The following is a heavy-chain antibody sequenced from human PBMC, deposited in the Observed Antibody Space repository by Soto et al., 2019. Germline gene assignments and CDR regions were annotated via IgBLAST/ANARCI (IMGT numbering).Heavy chain of an antibody. CDR1: GFTFSSYA. D-gene: IGHD6-6*01. CDR3: AKGSIALDY. V-gene: IGHV3-23*01. Sequence: EVQLLESGGGLVQPGGSLRLSCAASGFTFSSYAMSWVRHAPGQGLEWVSAIYGSGGNTYYADFVKGRFTISRDNTKNTLYLQMNTLRAEDTAVYYCAKGSIALDYWGQGTLVTVSS. J-gene: IGHJ4*02. CDR2: IYGSGGNT.